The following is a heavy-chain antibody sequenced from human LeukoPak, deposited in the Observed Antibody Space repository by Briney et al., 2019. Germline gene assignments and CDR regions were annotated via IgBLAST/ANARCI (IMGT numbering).Heavy chain of an antibody. CDR1: GYSFTDYW. CDR3: ARSDQLRWFGEPRRPFYYGMDV. V-gene: IGHV5-51*01. D-gene: IGHD3-10*01. J-gene: IGHJ6*02. Sequence: GESLKISCQTAGYSFTDYWIGWVRQMPGEGLEWMVIIYPGYSDTRYSPSFQGQVTISADKSIRTAYLQWSLKASDTAIYYCARSDQLRWFGEPRRPFYYGMDVWGQGTTVTVS. CDR2: IYPGYSDT.